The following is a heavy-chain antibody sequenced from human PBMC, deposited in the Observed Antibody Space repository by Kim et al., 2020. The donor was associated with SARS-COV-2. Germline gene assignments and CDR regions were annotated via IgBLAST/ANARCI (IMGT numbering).Heavy chain of an antibody. V-gene: IGHV3-73*01. CDR2: IRSKSNSYAT. CDR1: GFTFRNYA. J-gene: IGHJ3*02. CDR3: TRVPGTTSALRDAFD. D-gene: IGHD1-1*01. Sequence: GGSLRLSCAASGFTFRNYALHWVRQASGKGLEWVGRIRSKSNSYATAYAASVKGRFTISRDDSKNTAYLQMNSLKTEDTAVYYCTRVPGTTSALRDAFD.